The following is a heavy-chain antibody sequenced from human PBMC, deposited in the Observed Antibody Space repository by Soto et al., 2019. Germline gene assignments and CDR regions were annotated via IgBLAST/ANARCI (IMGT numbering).Heavy chain of an antibody. D-gene: IGHD2-2*01. V-gene: IGHV1-2*04. J-gene: IGHJ3*02. CDR2: INPNSGGT. CDR1: GYTFTGYY. Sequence: ASVKVSCKASGYTFTGYYMHWVRQAPGQGLEWMGWINPNSGGTNYAQKFQGWVTMTRDTSISTAYMELSRLRFDDTAVYYCARDAHPYVVVPAADRAFDIWGQGTMVTVSS. CDR3: ARDAHPYVVVPAADRAFDI.